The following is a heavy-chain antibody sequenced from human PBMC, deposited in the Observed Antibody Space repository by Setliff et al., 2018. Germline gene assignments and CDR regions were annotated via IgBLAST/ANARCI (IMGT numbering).Heavy chain of an antibody. Sequence: PSETLSLTCTVSGFSISSGYIWGWIRQPPGKGLEWVGNIGHTGSINYNPSLKSRLTISRDTSKNQVSLKLNSVTATDTAVYYCARDLGHGGDSDYWGQGILVTVSS. D-gene: IGHD2-21*02. V-gene: IGHV4-38-2*02. CDR1: GFSISSGYI. CDR3: ARDLGHGGDSDY. J-gene: IGHJ4*02. CDR2: IGHTGSI.